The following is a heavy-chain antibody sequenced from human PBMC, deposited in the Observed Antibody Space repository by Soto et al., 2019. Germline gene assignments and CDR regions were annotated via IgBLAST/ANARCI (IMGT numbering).Heavy chain of an antibody. CDR3: VRVGVTTTRDFSHGYYNWFGT. D-gene: IGHD2-2*03. V-gene: IGHV1-46*01. CDR1: GYTFVSYY. J-gene: IGHJ5*02. Sequence: QVQLVQSGPEVRETGASVKVACKTSGYTFVSYYIHWLRQAPGKGLEWIGVIDPSDEYTFYAEKFCCWFKLTRCPCVSFREVTRLSSADTVIYFCVRVGVTTTRDFSHGYYNWFGTWGQGTLVTVSS. CDR2: IDPSDEYT.